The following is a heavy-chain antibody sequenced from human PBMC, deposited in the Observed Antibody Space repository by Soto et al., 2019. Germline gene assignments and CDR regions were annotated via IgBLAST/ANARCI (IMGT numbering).Heavy chain of an antibody. D-gene: IGHD4-4*01. J-gene: IGHJ4*02. V-gene: IGHV3-21*01. CDR3: AREGINNYNEYYFDS. CDR2: ISGSGNYT. CDR1: GFTFSTYS. Sequence: GGSLRLSCAASGFTFSTYSMNWVRQAPGKGLEWVSSISGSGNYTHYADFLRGRFTISRDNAKTSLYLQMNSLRAEDTAVYYCAREGINNYNEYYFDSWGQGTVVT.